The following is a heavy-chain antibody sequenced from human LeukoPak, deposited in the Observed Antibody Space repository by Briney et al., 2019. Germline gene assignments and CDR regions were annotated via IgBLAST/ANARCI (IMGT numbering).Heavy chain of an antibody. CDR3: ARVGYSYVINDWSRTGLGAYPTKYYYHMDV. D-gene: IGHD5-18*01. J-gene: IGHJ6*03. CDR1: GGSFSGYY. V-gene: IGHV4-34*01. CDR2: INHSGST. Sequence: PSETLSLTCAVYGGSFSGYYWSWIRQPPGKGLEWIGEINHSGSTNYNPSLKSRVTISGDTSKNQFSLKLSSVTAADTAVYFCARVGYSYVINDWSRTGLGAYPTKYYYHMDVWGKGTTVTVSS.